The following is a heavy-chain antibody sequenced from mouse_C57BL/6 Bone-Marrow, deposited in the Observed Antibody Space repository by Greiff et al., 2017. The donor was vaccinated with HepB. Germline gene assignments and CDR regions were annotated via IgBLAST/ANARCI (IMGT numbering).Heavy chain of an antibody. D-gene: IGHD1-1*01. CDR1: GYSFTDYN. J-gene: IGHJ2*01. CDR2: INPNYGTT. CDR3: ARNYYGSSEDYFDY. V-gene: IGHV1-39*01. Sequence: VQLKESGPELVKPGASVKISCKASGYSFTDYNMNWVKQSNGKSLEWIGVINPNYGTTSYNQKFKGKATLTVDQSSSTAYMQLNSLTSEDSAVYYCARNYYGSSEDYFDYGGKGTTLTVAS.